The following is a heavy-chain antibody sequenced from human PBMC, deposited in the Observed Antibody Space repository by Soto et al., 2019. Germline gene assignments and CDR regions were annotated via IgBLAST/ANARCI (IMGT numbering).Heavy chain of an antibody. D-gene: IGHD1-26*01. J-gene: IGHJ4*02. CDR2: ISPIIGTE. CDR1: GTTYG. Sequence: ASVKVSCKAVGTTYGISWVRQAPGQGLEWMGGISPIIGTENNAQKFQGRVTITTDESTSTAYMELSSLRSEDTAVYYCARGPGGSHFDYWGQGTLVTVSS. CDR3: ARGPGGSHFDY. V-gene: IGHV1-69*05.